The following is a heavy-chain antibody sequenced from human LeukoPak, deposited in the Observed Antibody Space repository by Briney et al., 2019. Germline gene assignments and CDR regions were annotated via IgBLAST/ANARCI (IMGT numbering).Heavy chain of an antibody. CDR1: EFTFSNFW. V-gene: IGHV3-7*01. Sequence: PGGSLRLSCSASEFTFSNFWMSWVRQAPGKGLEWVANIKQDGSEKYYVDSVKGRFTISRDNAKNSLYLQMNSLRAEDTAVYYCASEPVATIYYYYMDVWGKGTTVTVSS. J-gene: IGHJ6*03. D-gene: IGHD5-12*01. CDR2: IKQDGSEK. CDR3: ASEPVATIYYYYMDV.